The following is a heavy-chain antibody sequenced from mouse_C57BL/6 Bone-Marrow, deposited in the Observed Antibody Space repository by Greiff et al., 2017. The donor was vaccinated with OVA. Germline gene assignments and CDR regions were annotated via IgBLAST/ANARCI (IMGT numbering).Heavy chain of an antibody. CDR3: ARGGVYYGNFFDY. Sequence: QVQLKESGAELARPGASVKLSCKASGYTFTSYGISWVKQRTGQGLEWIGEIYPRSGNTYYNEKFKGKATLTADKSSSTAYMELRSLTSEDSAVYFCARGGVYYGNFFDYWGQGTTLTVSS. J-gene: IGHJ2*01. V-gene: IGHV1-81*01. D-gene: IGHD2-1*01. CDR1: GYTFTSYG. CDR2: IYPRSGNT.